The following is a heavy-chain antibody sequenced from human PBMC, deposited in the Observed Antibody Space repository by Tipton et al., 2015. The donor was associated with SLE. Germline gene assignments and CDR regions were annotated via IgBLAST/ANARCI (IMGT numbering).Heavy chain of an antibody. CDR2: ISYTETT. CDR3: ARHVGVAYYYAMDV. D-gene: IGHD2-15*01. CDR1: GGSISGYH. V-gene: IGHV4-59*08. J-gene: IGHJ6*04. Sequence: SLTCTVSGGSISGYHWSWLRQPPGKGLEWIGYISYTETTKYNPSLESRVIISVDTSKNQFSLRLSSVTAADTAMYYCARHVGVAYYYAMDVWGKGTTVVISS.